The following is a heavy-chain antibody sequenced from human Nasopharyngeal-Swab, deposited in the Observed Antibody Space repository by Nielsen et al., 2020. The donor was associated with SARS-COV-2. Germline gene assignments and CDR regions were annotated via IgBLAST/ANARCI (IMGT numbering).Heavy chain of an antibody. V-gene: IGHV3-64D*06. D-gene: IGHD3-22*01. CDR1: GFTFSSYT. CDR2: ISSNGGST. J-gene: IGHJ4*02. CDR3: AKAGGITMIVVVRRYYFDY. Sequence: GGSLRLSCSASGFTFSSYTMHWVRQAPGKGLEHVSAISSNGGSTYYADSVKGRFTISRDNSKNTLNLQMSSLRAEDTAVYYCAKAGGITMIVVVRRYYFDYWGQGTLVTVSS.